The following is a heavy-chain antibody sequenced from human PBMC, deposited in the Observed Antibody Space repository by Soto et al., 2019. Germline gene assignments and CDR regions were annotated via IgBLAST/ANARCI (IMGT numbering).Heavy chain of an antibody. CDR1: GGSISSGGYY. Sequence: SETLSLTCTVSGGSISSGGYYWSWIRQHPGKGLEWIGYIYYSGSTYYNPSLKSRVTISVDKSKNQFYLKLSSVTAADTAVFYCAREMGDIAVAGHPFDYWGQGTLVTVSS. CDR3: AREMGDIAVAGHPFDY. J-gene: IGHJ4*02. CDR2: IYYSGST. V-gene: IGHV4-31*03. D-gene: IGHD6-19*01.